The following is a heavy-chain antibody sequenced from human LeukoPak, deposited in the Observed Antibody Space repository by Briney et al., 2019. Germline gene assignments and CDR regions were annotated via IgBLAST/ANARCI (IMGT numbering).Heavy chain of an antibody. J-gene: IGHJ4*02. Sequence: GGSLRLSCAASGFTFSSYAMSWVRQAPGKGLEWVSAISGSGDSTYYADSVKGRFTISRDNSKNTLYLQMNSLRAEDTAVYYCAKVGGKREAFDYWGQGTLVSVSS. CDR2: ISGSGDST. V-gene: IGHV3-23*01. CDR1: GFTFSSYA. CDR3: AKVGGKREAFDY. D-gene: IGHD3-16*01.